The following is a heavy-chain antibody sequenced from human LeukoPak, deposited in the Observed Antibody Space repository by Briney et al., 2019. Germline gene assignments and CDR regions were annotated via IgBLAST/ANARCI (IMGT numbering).Heavy chain of an antibody. V-gene: IGHV1-18*01. CDR3: ARGNTAMGAYYFDY. CDR1: GYTYTSYG. CDR2: ISAYNGNT. Sequence: GASVKVSCKASGYTYTSYGISWVRQAPGQGLEWMGWISAYNGNTNYAQKLQGRVTMTTDTSTSTAYMELRSLRSDDTAVYYCARGNTAMGAYYFDYWGQGTPVTVSS. D-gene: IGHD5-18*01. J-gene: IGHJ4*02.